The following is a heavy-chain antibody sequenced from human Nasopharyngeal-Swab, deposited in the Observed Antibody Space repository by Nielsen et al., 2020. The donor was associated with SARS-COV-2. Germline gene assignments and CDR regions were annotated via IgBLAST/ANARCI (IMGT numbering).Heavy chain of an antibody. J-gene: IGHJ4*02. Sequence: SETLSLTCTVSGASMSGYSWSWIRQPPGKGLEWIAFMYDNEYTNYNPSLQSRVTISVDTSKNQFSLRVNSVTAADTAVYYCARDGDLNGLYYWGQGALVTVSS. CDR1: GASMSGYS. V-gene: IGHV4-59*12. CDR2: MYDNEYT. CDR3: ARDGDLNGLYY. D-gene: IGHD3-9*01.